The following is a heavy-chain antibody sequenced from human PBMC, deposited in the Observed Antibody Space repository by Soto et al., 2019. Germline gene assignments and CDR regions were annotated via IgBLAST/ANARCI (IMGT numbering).Heavy chain of an antibody. CDR1: GGSISSGGYY. CDR3: ARGVIH. CDR2: IYYSGST. Sequence: QVQLQESGPGLVKPSQTLSLTCTVSGGSISSGGYYWSWIRQHPGKGLEWIGYIYYSGSTYYNPSXXXXVXXXXXTXXXXXXXXXXXXTAADXAVXYCARGVIHWGQGTLVTVSS. J-gene: IGHJ4*02. D-gene: IGHD2-21*01. V-gene: IGHV4-31*01.